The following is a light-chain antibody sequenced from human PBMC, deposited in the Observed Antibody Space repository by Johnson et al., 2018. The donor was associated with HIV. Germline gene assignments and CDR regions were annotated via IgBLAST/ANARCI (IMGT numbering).Light chain of an antibody. CDR3: GTWDTSLSAGGV. Sequence: QSVLTQPPSVSAAPGQKVTISCSGSSSTIGNNYVSWYQVLPGTAPKLLIYKNNERPSGIPDRFSGSKSGTSATLGITGLPTWDEADYYCGTWDTSLSAGGVFGTGTKVTVL. J-gene: IGLJ1*01. CDR1: SSTIGNNY. V-gene: IGLV1-51*02. CDR2: KNN.